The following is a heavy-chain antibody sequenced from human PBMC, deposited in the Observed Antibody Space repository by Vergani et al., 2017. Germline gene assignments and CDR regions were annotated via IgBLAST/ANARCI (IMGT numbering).Heavy chain of an antibody. CDR1: GYTFTDYW. CDR2: VYARDSIT. Sequence: EVPLVQSGAVVKTPGESLKISCEGSGYTFTDYWVGWVRQKPGKGLEWMGVVYARDSITRYSLSFEGQVTISADKSINTAYLEWDSLRASDSAMYYCVRRRWERHEVDYWGQGTLVTV. J-gene: IGHJ4*02. V-gene: IGHV5-51*01. CDR3: VRRRWERHEVDY. D-gene: IGHD1-26*01.